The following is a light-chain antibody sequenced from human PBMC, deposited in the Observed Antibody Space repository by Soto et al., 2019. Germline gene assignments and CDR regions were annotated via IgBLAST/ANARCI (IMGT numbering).Light chain of an antibody. CDR2: DAS. CDR3: QQYDSAPLT. J-gene: IGKJ4*01. Sequence: EIVLTQSPATLSLSPGEGATLSCGASQTVTSNYLAWYQQKPGLAPRLLIYDASSRATGIPDSFSGSGSGTYFTLTISRLEPEDFALYYCQQYDSAPLTFGGGTKVEIK. V-gene: IGKV3D-20*01. CDR1: QTVTSNY.